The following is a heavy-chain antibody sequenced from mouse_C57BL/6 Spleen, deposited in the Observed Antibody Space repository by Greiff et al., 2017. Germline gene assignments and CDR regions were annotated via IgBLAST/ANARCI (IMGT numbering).Heavy chain of an antibody. CDR3: ARDYGSRPYYFDY. CDR1: GFTFSSYG. V-gene: IGHV5-6*01. D-gene: IGHD1-1*01. CDR2: ISSGGSYT. Sequence: EVQLVESGGDLVKPGGSLKLSCAASGFTFSSYGMSWVRQTPDKRLEWVATISSGGSYTYYPDSVKGRFTISRDNAKNTLYLQMSSLKSEDTAMYYCARDYGSRPYYFDYWGQGTTLTVSS. J-gene: IGHJ2*01.